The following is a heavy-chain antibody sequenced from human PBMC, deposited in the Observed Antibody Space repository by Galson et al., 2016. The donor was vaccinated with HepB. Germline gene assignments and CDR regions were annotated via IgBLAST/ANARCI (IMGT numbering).Heavy chain of an antibody. Sequence: SLRLSCAASGFTFSGYWMTWVRQAPGKGLEWVANIKQDGSEKNYVDSVKGRFTISRDNAKNLVYLQMYSLRAEDTAMYYCASAPAATESDYWGQGTLVTVSP. J-gene: IGHJ4*02. CDR2: IKQDGSEK. CDR3: ASAPAATESDY. D-gene: IGHD6-25*01. V-gene: IGHV3-7*01. CDR1: GFTFSGYW.